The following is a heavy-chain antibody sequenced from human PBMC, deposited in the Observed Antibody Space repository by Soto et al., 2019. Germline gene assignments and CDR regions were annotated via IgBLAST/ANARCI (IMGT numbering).Heavy chain of an antibody. CDR1: GCTFSSYA. CDR2: IIPIFGTA. D-gene: IGHD3-22*01. CDR3: AMSSGSTYYYDSSGYRV. J-gene: IGHJ3*01. Sequence: SVKVSCKASGCTFSSYAISWVRQAPGQVLEWMGGIIPIFGTANYAQKFQGRVTITADKSTSTAYMELSSLRSEDTAVYYCAMSSGSTYYYDSSGYRVWGQGTMVTVSS. V-gene: IGHV1-69*06.